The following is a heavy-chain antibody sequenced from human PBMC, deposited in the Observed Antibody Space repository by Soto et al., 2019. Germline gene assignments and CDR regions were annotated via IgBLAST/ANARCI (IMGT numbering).Heavy chain of an antibody. J-gene: IGHJ4*02. D-gene: IGHD6-13*01. CDR3: AEDLGAAGAFDF. Sequence: EVQLLESGGGLVQPGESLRLSCAASGFDFRAYAMSWVRQAPGKGLEWVSAVTGRGATTDYADSVKGRFTISRDNSKNMLFLQMNSLRTEDTAVYYCAEDLGAAGAFDFWGQGTLVTVSS. CDR1: GFDFRAYA. CDR2: VTGRGATT. V-gene: IGHV3-23*01.